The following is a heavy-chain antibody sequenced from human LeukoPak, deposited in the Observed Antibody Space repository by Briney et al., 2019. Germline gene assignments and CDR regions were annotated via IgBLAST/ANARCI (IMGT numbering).Heavy chain of an antibody. J-gene: IGHJ4*02. CDR2: ISSSSSTI. V-gene: IGHV3-48*01. Sequence: GGSLRLSCAASGLTFSSYSMNWVRQAPGKGLEWVSYISSSSSTIYYADSVKGRFTISRDNAKNSLYLQMNSLRAEDTAVYYCTKDLTGPVDCWGQGTLVTVSS. CDR1: GLTFSSYS. CDR3: TKDLTGPVDC. D-gene: IGHD3-9*01.